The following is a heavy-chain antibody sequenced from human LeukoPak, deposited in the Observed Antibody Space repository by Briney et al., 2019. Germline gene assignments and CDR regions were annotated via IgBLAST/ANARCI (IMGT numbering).Heavy chain of an antibody. J-gene: IGHJ4*02. CDR2: IYFTGST. Sequence: SQTLSLTCAVSGGSISTSTYYWSWMRQPPGKGLEWIGYIYFTGSTSYNPSLKSRVTISVDTSKNQFSLQLSSVTAADTAVYYCARLDYGVYFDYWGQGTLVTVS. CDR3: ARLDYGVYFDY. D-gene: IGHD4-17*01. V-gene: IGHV4-39*01. CDR1: GGSISTSTYY.